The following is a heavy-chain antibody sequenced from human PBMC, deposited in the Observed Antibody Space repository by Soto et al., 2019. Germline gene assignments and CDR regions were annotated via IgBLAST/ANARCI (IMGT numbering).Heavy chain of an antibody. CDR1: GFSFGDYF. CDR2: ISGSSTHT. V-gene: IGHV3-11*06. CDR3: AREPHGLDV. Sequence: GGSLRLSCAASGFSFGDYFMTWIRQTPGKGLEWVSYISGSSTHTEYADSVKGRVTISRDNAKNRLYLQMNSLRVEDTAVYYCAREPHGLDVWGQGTTVTVSS. J-gene: IGHJ6*02.